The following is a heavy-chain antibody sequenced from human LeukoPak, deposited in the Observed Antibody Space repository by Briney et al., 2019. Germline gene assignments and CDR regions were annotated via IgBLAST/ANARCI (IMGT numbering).Heavy chain of an antibody. J-gene: IGHJ6*02. D-gene: IGHD1-1*01. CDR2: IYYSGST. CDR1: SGSISSSSYY. Sequence: SETLSLTCTVSSGSISSSSYYWGWIRQPPGKGLEWIGSIYYSGSTYYNPSLKSRVTISVDTSKNQFSLKLSSVTAADTAVYYCARHHWNYYYGMDVWGQGTTVTVSS. CDR3: ARHHWNYYYGMDV. V-gene: IGHV4-39*07.